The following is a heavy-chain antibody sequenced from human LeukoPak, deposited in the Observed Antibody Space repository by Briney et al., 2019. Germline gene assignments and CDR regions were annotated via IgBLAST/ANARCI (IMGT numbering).Heavy chain of an antibody. CDR2: INWNGGST. CDR3: VRRGYYDSSGYDY. V-gene: IGHV3-20*04. D-gene: IGHD3-22*01. Sequence: GGSLRLSCAASGFTFSSYGMSWVRQAPGKGLEWVSGINWNGGSTGYADSVKGRFTISRDNAKNSLYLQINSLRAEDMAIYYCVRRGYYDSSGYDYWGQGTLVTVSS. CDR1: GFTFSSYG. J-gene: IGHJ4*02.